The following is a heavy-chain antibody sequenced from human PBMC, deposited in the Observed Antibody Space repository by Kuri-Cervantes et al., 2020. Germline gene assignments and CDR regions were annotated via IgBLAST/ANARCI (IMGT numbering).Heavy chain of an antibody. Sequence: SVKVSCKASGYTFTSYAISWVRQAPGQGLEWMGGIIPIFGTANYAQKFQGRVTITADESTSTAYMELSSLRSEDTAVYYCATALRGYCSGGSCYTLGVYYMDVWGKGTTVTVSS. CDR2: IIPIFGTA. V-gene: IGHV1-69*13. CDR3: ATALRGYCSGGSCYTLGVYYMDV. D-gene: IGHD2-15*01. J-gene: IGHJ6*03. CDR1: GYTFTSYA.